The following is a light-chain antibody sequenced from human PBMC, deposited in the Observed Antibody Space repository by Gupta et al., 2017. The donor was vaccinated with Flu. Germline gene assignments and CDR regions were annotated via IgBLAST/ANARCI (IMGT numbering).Light chain of an antibody. V-gene: IGKV1-12*01. Sequence: DIPMTQSPSSVSASVGDRVSIACRASQGISNWLAWYQQKPGKAPNRLIYSASTLRSGVPSRFSGSGSGTDFTRTTSSLQPEDFATYYCQQVTTFPRTFGQGTKVEIK. CDR2: SAS. CDR3: QQVTTFPRT. J-gene: IGKJ1*01. CDR1: QGISNW.